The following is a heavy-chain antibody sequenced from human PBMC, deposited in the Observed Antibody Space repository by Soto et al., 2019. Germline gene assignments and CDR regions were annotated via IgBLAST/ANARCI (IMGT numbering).Heavy chain of an antibody. D-gene: IGHD3-22*01. Sequence: QVQLVQSGAEVKKPGSSVKVSCKASGGTFSSYAISWVRQAPGQGLEWMGGIIPIFGTANYAQKFQGRVTITADKSTSTAYMELSSLRSEDTAVYYCARGSYYYDSSGYLNWFDPWGQGTLVTVSS. CDR2: IIPIFGTA. J-gene: IGHJ5*02. CDR3: ARGSYYYDSSGYLNWFDP. V-gene: IGHV1-69*06. CDR1: GGTFSSYA.